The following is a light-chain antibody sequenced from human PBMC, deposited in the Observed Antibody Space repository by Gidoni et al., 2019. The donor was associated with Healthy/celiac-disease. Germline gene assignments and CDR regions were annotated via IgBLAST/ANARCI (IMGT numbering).Light chain of an antibody. CDR1: QGISSY. J-gene: IGKJ1*01. CDR3: QQYNSYPRT. V-gene: IGKV1-8*01. CDR2: AAY. Sequence: AIRITQSPFSLSASTGDRVTITCRASQGISSYLAWYQQKPVKAPKLLIYAAYTLQSGVPSRFSGSGSGTDFTLTISCLQSEDFATYYCQQYNSYPRTFGQGTKVEIK.